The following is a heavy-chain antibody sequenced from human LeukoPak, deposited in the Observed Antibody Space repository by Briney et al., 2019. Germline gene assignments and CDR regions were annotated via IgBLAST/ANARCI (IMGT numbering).Heavy chain of an antibody. V-gene: IGHV5-51*01. CDR2: IYPGDSET. D-gene: IGHD3-10*01. CDR3: ARQSTLHDAFDI. CDR1: GYRFTNYW. J-gene: IGHJ3*02. Sequence: GESLKISCKGSGYRFTNYWIGWVRQMPGKGLDWMGLIYPGDSETRNSPSFQGQVTMSADKSISTGYLQWSSLKASDTAMYYCARQSTLHDAFDIWGQGRVVTVSS.